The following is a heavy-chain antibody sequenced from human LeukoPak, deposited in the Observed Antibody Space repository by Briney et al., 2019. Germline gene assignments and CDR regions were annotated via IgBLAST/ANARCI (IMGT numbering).Heavy chain of an antibody. CDR3: ARERYYYDSSGSSFDY. J-gene: IGHJ4*02. D-gene: IGHD3-22*01. CDR1: GFTFSSYA. V-gene: IGHV3-30-3*01. Sequence: GGSLRLSCAASGFTFSSYATHWVRQAPGKGLEWVAVISYDGSNKYYADSVKGRFTISRDNSKNTLYLQMNSLRAEDTAVYYCARERYYYDSSGSSFDYWGQGTLVTVSS. CDR2: ISYDGSNK.